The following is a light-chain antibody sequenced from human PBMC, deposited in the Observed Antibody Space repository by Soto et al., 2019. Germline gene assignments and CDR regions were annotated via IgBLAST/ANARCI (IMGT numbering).Light chain of an antibody. J-gene: IGLJ3*02. CDR2: EDN. CDR3: QSSRV. CDR1: SGSIASNY. Sequence: NFMLTQPHSVSESPGKTVTISCTRSSGSIASNYVQWYQQRPGSAPTTVIYEDNQRPSGVPDRFSGSIDSSSNSASLTISGLKTEDEADYYCQSSRVFGVGTKLTVL. V-gene: IGLV6-57*04.